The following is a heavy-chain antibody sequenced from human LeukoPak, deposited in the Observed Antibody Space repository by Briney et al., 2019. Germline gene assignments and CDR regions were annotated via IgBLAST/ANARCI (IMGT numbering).Heavy chain of an antibody. J-gene: IGHJ6*03. CDR1: GYTFTSYG. CDR2: ISAYNGNT. Sequence: ASVKVSCKASGYTFTSYGTSWVRQAPGQGLEWMGWISAYNGNTNYAQKLQGRVTMTTDTSTSTAYMELRSLRSDDTAVYYCARVLRFLEWSYYYFYMDVWGKGTTVTVSS. CDR3: ARVLRFLEWSYYYFYMDV. V-gene: IGHV1-18*01. D-gene: IGHD3-3*01.